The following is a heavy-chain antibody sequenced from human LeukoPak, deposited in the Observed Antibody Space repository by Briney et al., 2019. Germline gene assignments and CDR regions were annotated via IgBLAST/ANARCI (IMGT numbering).Heavy chain of an antibody. Sequence: PSETLSLTCTVSGGSIGSNYWTWIRQPPRKGLECIGYIYYTVGTNYNPSLKSRVTISVDTSKNQFSLKLSSMTAADTAVYFCAKYGNSGWVIDNWGQGTLVTVSS. D-gene: IGHD6-19*01. J-gene: IGHJ4*02. CDR3: AKYGNSGWVIDN. CDR2: IYYTVGT. CDR1: GGSIGSNY. V-gene: IGHV4-59*08.